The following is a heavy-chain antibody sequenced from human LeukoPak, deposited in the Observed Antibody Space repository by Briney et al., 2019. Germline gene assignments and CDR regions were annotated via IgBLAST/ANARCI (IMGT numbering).Heavy chain of an antibody. CDR2: IAGTDGST. J-gene: IGHJ4*02. CDR3: AKAFNYGSGYNYKTFDS. CDR1: GFTFSSYA. D-gene: IGHD3-10*01. V-gene: IGHV3-23*01. Sequence: GGSLRLSCAASGFTFSSYAMSWVRQAPGEGLEWVSGIAGTDGSTYYADSVKGRFTISRDNSKSALYLQMNSLRAEDTALYYCAKAFNYGSGYNYKTFDSWGQGTLVTVSS.